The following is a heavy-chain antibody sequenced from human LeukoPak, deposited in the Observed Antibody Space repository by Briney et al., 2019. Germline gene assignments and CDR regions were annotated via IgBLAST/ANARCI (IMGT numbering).Heavy chain of an antibody. CDR2: IIPIFGTA. Sequence: SVKVSCKASGGTFSIYAICWVRQAPGQGIEWMGGIIPIFGTANYAQKFQGRVTITTDESTSTAYMELSSLRSEDTAVYYCARAPISKVTAYNWFDPWGQGTLVTVSS. V-gene: IGHV1-69*05. CDR3: ARAPISKVTAYNWFDP. D-gene: IGHD4-11*01. J-gene: IGHJ5*02. CDR1: GGTFSIYA.